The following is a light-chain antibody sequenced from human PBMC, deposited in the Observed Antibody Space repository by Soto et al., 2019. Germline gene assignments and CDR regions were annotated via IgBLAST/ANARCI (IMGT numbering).Light chain of an antibody. CDR2: YDS. V-gene: IGLV3-21*04. J-gene: IGLJ2*01. CDR1: NIGSKS. Sequence: SYELTQPPSVSVAPGKTARIICEDNNIGSKSVHWYQQKSGQAPVLVIYYDSDRPSGIPERFSGSNSGNTATLIITRAEAGDEADYYCQVWDSSTDHVVFGGGTKLTVL. CDR3: QVWDSSTDHVV.